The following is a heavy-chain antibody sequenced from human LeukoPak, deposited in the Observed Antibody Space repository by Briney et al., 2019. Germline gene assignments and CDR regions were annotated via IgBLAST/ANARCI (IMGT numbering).Heavy chain of an antibody. D-gene: IGHD3-22*01. J-gene: IGHJ3*02. CDR3: ARGTTYYYDSSGSFDI. CDR2: IIPIFGTA. Sequence: SVKVSCKASGGTFSSYAIGWVRQAPGQGLEWMGGIIPIFGTANYAQKFQGRVTITADESTSTAYMELSSLRSEDTAVYYCARGTTYYYDSSGSFDIWGQRTIVTVSS. V-gene: IGHV1-69*01. CDR1: GGTFSSYA.